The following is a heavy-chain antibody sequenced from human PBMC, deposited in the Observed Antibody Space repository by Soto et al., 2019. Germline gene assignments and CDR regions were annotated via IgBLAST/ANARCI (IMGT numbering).Heavy chain of an antibody. J-gene: IGHJ6*02. V-gene: IGHV3-74*01. CDR3: ARGEYYDFWSGYWYYYYGMDV. CDR1: GFTFSSYW. CDR2: INSDGSST. D-gene: IGHD3-3*01. Sequence: PGGSLRLSCAASGFTFSSYWMHWVRQAPGKGLVWVSRINSDGSSTSYADSVKGRFTISRDNAKNTLYLQMNSLRAEDTAVYYCARGEYYDFWSGYWYYYYGMDVWGQGTTVTVSS.